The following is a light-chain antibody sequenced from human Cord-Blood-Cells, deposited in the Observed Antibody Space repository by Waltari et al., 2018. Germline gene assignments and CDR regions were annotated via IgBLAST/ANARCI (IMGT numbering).Light chain of an antibody. V-gene: IGKV3-15*01. CDR1: QSVSSN. J-gene: IGKJ4*01. CDR2: GAS. CDR3: QQYNNWPLT. Sequence: EIVMTHSPPTLSVSPGERATLSCRASQSVSSNLAWYQQKPGQAPRLLIYGASTRATGIPARFSGSGSGTEFTPTISSLQSEDFAVYYCQQYNNWPLTFGGGTKVEIK.